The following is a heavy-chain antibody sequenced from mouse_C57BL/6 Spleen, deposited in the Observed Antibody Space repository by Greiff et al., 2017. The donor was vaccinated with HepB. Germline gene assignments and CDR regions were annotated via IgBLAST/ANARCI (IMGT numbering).Heavy chain of an antibody. CDR3: ARNEGLRGGAWFAY. CDR1: GFSLTSYG. Sequence: VQRVESGPGLVQPSQSLSITCTVSGFSLTSYGVHWVRQSPGKGLEWLGVIWSGGSTDYNAAFISRLSISKDNSKSQVFFKMNSLQADDTAIYYCARNEGLRGGAWFAYWGQGTLVTVSA. J-gene: IGHJ3*01. V-gene: IGHV2-2*01. CDR2: IWSGGST. D-gene: IGHD2-4*01.